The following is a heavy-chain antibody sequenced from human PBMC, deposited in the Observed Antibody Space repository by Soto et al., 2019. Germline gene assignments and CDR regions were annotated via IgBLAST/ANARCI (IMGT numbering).Heavy chain of an antibody. CDR3: GTADRGTAAGGTVQ. V-gene: IGHV3-7*01. D-gene: IGHD6-13*01. Sequence: EVQVVESGGGLVQPGGSLRLSCAASGFTLSTYWMTWVRQAPGKGLEWVANIKQDGSEKYYVDSVNGRFTVSRDNAKIALYLQMNSLRTEDTAVYYCGTADRGTAAGGTVQWGQGTLVTVSS. CDR1: GFTLSTYW. CDR2: IKQDGSEK. J-gene: IGHJ4*02.